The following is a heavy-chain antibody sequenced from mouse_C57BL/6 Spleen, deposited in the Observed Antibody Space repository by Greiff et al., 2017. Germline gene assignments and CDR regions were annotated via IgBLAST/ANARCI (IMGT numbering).Heavy chain of an antibody. Sequence: VKLQESGAELVRPGASVTLSCKASGYTFTDYEMHWVKQTPVHGLEWIGAIDPETGGTAYNQKFKGKAILTADKSSSTAYMELRSLTSEDSAVYYCTRSKNYYGRGYFDVWGTGTTVTVSS. CDR1: GYTFTDYE. CDR3: TRSKNYYGRGYFDV. D-gene: IGHD1-1*01. J-gene: IGHJ1*03. CDR2: IDPETGGT. V-gene: IGHV1-15*01.